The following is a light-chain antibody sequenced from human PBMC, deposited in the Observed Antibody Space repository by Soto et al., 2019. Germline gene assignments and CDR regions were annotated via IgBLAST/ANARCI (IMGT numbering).Light chain of an antibody. CDR2: GAS. CDR3: QQYNNWPWT. V-gene: IGKV3-15*01. J-gene: IGKJ1*01. CDR1: QTINNN. Sequence: VMTQAPATLSVSPGERATLSCRASQTINNNVAWYQLKDGQVPRLVIYGASTRATDIPARFSGSGSGTEFTLTISSLQSEDFAVYYCQQYNNWPWTFGQGTRWIS.